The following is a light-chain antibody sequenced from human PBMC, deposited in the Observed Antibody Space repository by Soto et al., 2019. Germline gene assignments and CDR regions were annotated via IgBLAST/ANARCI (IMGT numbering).Light chain of an antibody. CDR1: QSISSW. V-gene: IGKV1-5*01. J-gene: IGKJ1*01. CDR2: DAS. Sequence: DIQMTQSPSTLSAPVGDRVTITCRGSQSISSWLAWYQQNPGKAPKLLIYDASSLESGGPSRFSGSGSGTEFTLTISSLQPDDFSTYYCQQYNSYSPWTFGQGTKVDIK. CDR3: QQYNSYSPWT.